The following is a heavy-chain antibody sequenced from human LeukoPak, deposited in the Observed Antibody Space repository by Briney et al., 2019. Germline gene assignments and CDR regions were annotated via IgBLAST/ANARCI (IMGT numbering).Heavy chain of an antibody. J-gene: IGHJ4*02. D-gene: IGHD3-22*01. CDR2: ISVYNGNT. CDR1: GYTFTIYG. CDR3: SRNHYYDSSGQPYYFDY. Sequence: ASVSLSCTASGYTFTIYGISWIRQAQGQGHEWMGWISVYNGNTNYSNKLHGRVTITTDKSTSKDYMQQRSLRSDDMAVYYCSRNHYYDSSGQPYYFDYWGQGTLVTVSS. V-gene: IGHV1-18*03.